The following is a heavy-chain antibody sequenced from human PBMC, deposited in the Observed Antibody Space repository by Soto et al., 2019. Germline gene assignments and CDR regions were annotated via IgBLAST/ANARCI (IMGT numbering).Heavy chain of an antibody. D-gene: IGHD3-10*01. CDR3: ARDLHGKYYNDA. V-gene: IGHV6-1*01. CDR2: TYYRSKWHT. CDR1: GDSVSSTSSI. Sequence: SQTLSLTCDISGDSVSSTSSIWNWIRQSPSRGLEWLGRTYYRSKWHTDYAVSVRGRITINPDTPKNQFFLQLSSVTPDDTAVYFCARDLHGKYYNDAWGQGTLVTVSS. J-gene: IGHJ5*02.